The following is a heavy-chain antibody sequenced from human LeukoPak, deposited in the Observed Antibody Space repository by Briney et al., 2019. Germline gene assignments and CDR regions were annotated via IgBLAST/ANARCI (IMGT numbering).Heavy chain of an antibody. CDR2: IYYSGST. V-gene: IGHV4-59*01. CDR1: GGSISSYY. D-gene: IGHD3-3*01. Sequence: TTSETLSLTCTVPGGSISSYYWSWIRQPPGKGLEWIGYIYYSGSTNYNPSLKSRVTISVDTSKNQFSLKLSSVTAADTAVYYCARRFSNAFDIWGQGTMVTVSS. J-gene: IGHJ3*02. CDR3: ARRFSNAFDI.